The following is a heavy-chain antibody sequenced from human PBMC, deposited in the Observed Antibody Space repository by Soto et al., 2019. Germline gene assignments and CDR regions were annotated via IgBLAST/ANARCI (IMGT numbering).Heavy chain of an antibody. Sequence: SETLSLTCTASGGSVSSGSYYWSWIRQPPGKGLEWIGYIYYSGSTNYNPSLKSRVTISVDTSKNQFSLKLSSVTAAVTAVYYCARVSSGGSGAFDIWGQGTMVT. J-gene: IGHJ3*02. CDR2: IYYSGST. V-gene: IGHV4-61*01. CDR1: GGSVSSGSYY. D-gene: IGHD6-19*01. CDR3: ARVSSGGSGAFDI.